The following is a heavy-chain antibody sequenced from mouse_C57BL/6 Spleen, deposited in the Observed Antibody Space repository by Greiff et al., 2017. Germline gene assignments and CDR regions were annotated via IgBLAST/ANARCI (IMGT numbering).Heavy chain of an antibody. CDR2: INPNNGGT. Sequence: EVQLQQSGPELVKPGASVKIPCKASGYTFTDYNMDWVKQSHGKSLEWIGDINPNNGGTIYNQKFKGKATLTVDKSSSTAYMELRSLTSEDTAVYYCARRSLSFAYWGQGTLVTVSA. D-gene: IGHD6-2*01. CDR3: ARRSLSFAY. J-gene: IGHJ3*01. V-gene: IGHV1-18*01. CDR1: GYTFTDYN.